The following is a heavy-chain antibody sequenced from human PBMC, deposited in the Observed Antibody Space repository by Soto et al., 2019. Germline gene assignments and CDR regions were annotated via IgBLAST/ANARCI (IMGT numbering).Heavy chain of an antibody. CDR3: VREGGLVVLAETPIHYSGMDA. Sequence: PGGSLRLSCAASRFTFSGYWMSWVRQAPGKGLEWVANVKQDGGETYYVDSVRGRFTISRDNAKNSLFLQMNNLRAEDTAVYYCVREGGLVVLAETPIHYSGMDAWGQGTTVTVSS. CDR2: VKQDGGET. V-gene: IGHV3-7*03. CDR1: RFTFSGYW. D-gene: IGHD2-15*01. J-gene: IGHJ6*02.